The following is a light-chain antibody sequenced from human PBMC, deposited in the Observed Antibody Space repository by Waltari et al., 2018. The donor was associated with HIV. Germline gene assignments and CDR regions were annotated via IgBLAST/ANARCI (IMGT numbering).Light chain of an antibody. CDR3: SSYSARGFVA. Sequence: HSALTQPASVSGSPGQSITISCTGPTSDFDTFDFVSWYQQSPGRAPKLIFFEFYLPPPGVSQRFSGSESGDTASLTISALRAEDESDYFCSSYSARGFVAFGGGTKVTVL. J-gene: IGLJ3*02. CDR1: TSDFDTFDF. CDR2: EFY. V-gene: IGLV2-14*01.